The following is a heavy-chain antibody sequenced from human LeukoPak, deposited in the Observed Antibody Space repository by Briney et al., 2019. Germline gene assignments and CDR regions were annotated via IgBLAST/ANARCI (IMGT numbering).Heavy chain of an antibody. D-gene: IGHD2/OR15-2a*01. CDR2: INEDGTIQ. CDR3: ASRESSMSRSH. J-gene: IGHJ4*01. CDR1: GFSISDYG. V-gene: IGHV3-7*01. Sequence: GGSLRLSCAASGFSISDYGMNWVRLVPGRGLEWVATINEDGTIQDYVGSVRGRFTISRNNAKNSLYLQMNSLGAEDTAVYYCASRESSMSRSHWGHGTLVTVSS.